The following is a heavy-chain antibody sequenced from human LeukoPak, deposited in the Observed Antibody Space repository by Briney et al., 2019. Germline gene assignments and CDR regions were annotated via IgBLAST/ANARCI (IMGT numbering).Heavy chain of an antibody. J-gene: IGHJ4*02. CDR3: ARDDGWADY. CDR1: GFTFSNYW. CDR2: IDNAGSIT. V-gene: IGHV3-74*03. D-gene: IGHD6-19*01. Sequence: PGGSLRLSCAASGFTFSNYWIHWVRQAPGKGLVWVSRIDNAGSITTYADSVKGRFTISRDNAENTLYLQMNSLRVEDTAVYYCARDDGWADYWGQGTLVTVSS.